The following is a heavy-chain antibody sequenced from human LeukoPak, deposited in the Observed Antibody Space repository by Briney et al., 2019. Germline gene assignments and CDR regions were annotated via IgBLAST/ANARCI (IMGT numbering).Heavy chain of an antibody. J-gene: IGHJ4*02. CDR1: GFTFSDFW. D-gene: IGHD3-10*01. V-gene: IGHV3-7*01. Sequence: GGSLRLSCAASGFTFSDFWMGWVRQAPGKGLEWVANINQDGSENYYVDSVKGRFTSSRDNAKNSLYLQMNSLRAEDTAVYYCTKGRSNHYWGQGTLVTAS. CDR3: TKGRSNHY. CDR2: INQDGSEN.